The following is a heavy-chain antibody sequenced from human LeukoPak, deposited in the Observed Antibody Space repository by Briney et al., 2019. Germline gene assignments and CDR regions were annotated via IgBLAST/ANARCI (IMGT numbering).Heavy chain of an antibody. J-gene: IGHJ3*01. CDR2: IRYDGGQT. D-gene: IGHD2-15*01. CDR1: GFSFNREW. Sequence: GGSLRLSCAASGFSFNREWMVWVRQAPGKGLEWVATIRYDGGQTMCLDSVRGRFTISRDNARSSLYLQMNSLRVEDTAVYYCARYNDIAVGDSFDVWGQGTKVTVSS. CDR3: ARYNDIAVGDSFDV. V-gene: IGHV3-7*01.